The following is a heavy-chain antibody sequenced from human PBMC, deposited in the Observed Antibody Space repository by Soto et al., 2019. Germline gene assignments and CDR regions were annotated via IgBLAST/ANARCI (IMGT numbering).Heavy chain of an antibody. J-gene: IGHJ4*02. D-gene: IGHD1-1*01. V-gene: IGHV1-69*13. CDR2: IILIFGTA. Sequence: SVKVSCKASGGTFSSYAISWVRQAPGQGLEWMGGIILIFGTANYAQKFQGRVTITADESTSTAYMELSSLRSEDTAVYYCARDGMATTPLPFDYWGQGTLVTVSS. CDR1: GGTFSSYA. CDR3: ARDGMATTPLPFDY.